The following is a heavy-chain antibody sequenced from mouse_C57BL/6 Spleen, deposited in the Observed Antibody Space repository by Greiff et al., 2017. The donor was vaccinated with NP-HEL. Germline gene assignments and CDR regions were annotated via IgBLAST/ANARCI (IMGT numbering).Heavy chain of an antibody. CDR3: ARSVYYDYDGSPYAMDD. Sequence: QVQLQQPGTELVKPGSSFPLSFPSSGYTFTSYWMHWVKQRPGQGLEWIGNINPSTGGTHYNEKFKSKATLTVDKSSSTAYMQLSSLTSEDSAVYYCARSVYYDYDGSPYAMDDWGQGTSVTVSS. CDR2: INPSTGGT. CDR1: GYTFTSYW. D-gene: IGHD2-4*01. V-gene: IGHV1-53*01. J-gene: IGHJ4*01.